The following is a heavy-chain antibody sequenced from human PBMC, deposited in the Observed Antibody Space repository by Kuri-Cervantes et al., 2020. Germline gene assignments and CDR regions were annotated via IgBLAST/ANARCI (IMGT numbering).Heavy chain of an antibody. D-gene: IGHD4-23*01. CDR1: GFIFRSYD. Sequence: GESLKISCAASGFIFRSYDMHWVRQAIGKGLEYVSAIDTAGDRYYPGSVKGRVTISRENAKNALYLQMNSLRAGDTAVYYCSLRWKFVFVPFFDFWGQGTLVTVSS. J-gene: IGHJ4*02. CDR2: IDTAGDR. V-gene: IGHV3-13*01. CDR3: SLRWKFVFVPFFDF.